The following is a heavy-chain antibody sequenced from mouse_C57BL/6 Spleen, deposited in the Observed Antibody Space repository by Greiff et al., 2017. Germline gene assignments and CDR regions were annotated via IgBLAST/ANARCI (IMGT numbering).Heavy chain of an antibody. CDR1: GYAFTNYL. CDR3: ARGGLDY. J-gene: IGHJ2*01. V-gene: IGHV1-54*01. D-gene: IGHD3-3*01. CDR2: INPGSGGT. Sequence: QVQLQESGAELVRPGTSVKVSCKASGYAFTNYLIGWVKQRPGQGLEWIGVINPGSGGTNYNEKFKGKATLTADTSSSTAYMQLSSLTSEDSAGYFCARGGLDYWGQGTTLTVSS.